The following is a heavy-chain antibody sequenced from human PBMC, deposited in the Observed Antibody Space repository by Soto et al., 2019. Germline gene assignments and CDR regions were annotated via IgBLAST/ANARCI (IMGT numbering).Heavy chain of an antibody. V-gene: IGHV4-59*01. D-gene: IGHD3-3*01. CDR2: IYYSGST. CDR3: ARVKLVDFWSGYYFDY. Sequence: SETLSLTCTVSGGSISSYYWSWIRQPPGKGLEWIGYIYYSGSTNYNPSLKSRVTISVDTSKNQFSLKLSSLTAADTAVYYCARVKLVDFWSGYYFDYWGQGTLVTVSS. J-gene: IGHJ4*02. CDR1: GGSISSYY.